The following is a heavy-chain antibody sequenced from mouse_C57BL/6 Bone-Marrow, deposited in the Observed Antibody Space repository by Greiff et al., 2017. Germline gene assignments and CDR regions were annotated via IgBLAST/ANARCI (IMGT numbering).Heavy chain of an antibody. CDR2: INPSNGGT. D-gene: IGHD2-3*01. J-gene: IGHJ3*01. CDR1: GYTFTSYW. Sequence: QVQLQQPGPELVKPGASVKLSCKASGYTFTSYWMHWVKQRPGKGLEWIGHINPSNGGTNYNEKFKSKATLTVDKSSSTAYKQLVSLTSEDSAVYYCARPLIYDCSFAYWGQGTLVTVSA. CDR3: ARPLIYDCSFAY. V-gene: IGHV1-53*01.